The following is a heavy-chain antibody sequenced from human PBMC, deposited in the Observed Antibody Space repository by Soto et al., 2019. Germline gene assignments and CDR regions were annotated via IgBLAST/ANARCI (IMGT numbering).Heavy chain of an antibody. CDR3: TRDKGSYDFWSGYYYYYGMDV. Sequence: GGSLRLSCTASGSTFGDYAMSWVRQAPGKGLEWVGFIRSKAYGGTTEYAASVKGRFTISRDDSKSIAYLQMNSLKTEDTAVYYCTRDKGSYDFWSGYYYYYGMDVWGQGTTVTVSS. D-gene: IGHD3-3*01. V-gene: IGHV3-49*04. CDR1: GSTFGDYA. CDR2: IRSKAYGGTT. J-gene: IGHJ6*02.